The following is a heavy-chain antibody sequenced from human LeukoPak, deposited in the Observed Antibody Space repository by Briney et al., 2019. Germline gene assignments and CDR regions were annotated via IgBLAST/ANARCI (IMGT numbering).Heavy chain of an antibody. D-gene: IGHD3-3*01. CDR1: GYTFTSYG. Sequence: ASVKVSCKASGYTFTSYGISWVRQAPGQGLEWMGWMNPNSGNTGYAQKFQGRVTMTRNTSISTAYMELSSLRSEDTAVYYCARGRELRFLEWLSYYYGMDVWGQGTTVTVSS. V-gene: IGHV1-8*02. J-gene: IGHJ6*02. CDR2: MNPNSGNT. CDR3: ARGRELRFLEWLSYYYGMDV.